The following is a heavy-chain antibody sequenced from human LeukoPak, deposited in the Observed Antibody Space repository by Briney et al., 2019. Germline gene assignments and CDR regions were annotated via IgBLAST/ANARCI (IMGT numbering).Heavy chain of an antibody. V-gene: IGHV1-2*02. CDR1: GYTFTGYY. CDR3: AKGATEGYYYYYGLDV. J-gene: IGHJ6*02. Sequence: ASVKVSCKASGYTFTGYYMHWVRQAPGQGLEWMGWINPKSGATTYAQKFQDRVTLTRDTSINTAYKDLSGLTSDDTAVFYCAKGATEGYYYYYGLDVWGQGTTVTVSS. CDR2: INPKSGAT.